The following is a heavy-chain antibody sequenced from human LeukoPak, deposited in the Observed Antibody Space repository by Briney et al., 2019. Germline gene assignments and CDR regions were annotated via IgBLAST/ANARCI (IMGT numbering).Heavy chain of an antibody. CDR2: IYYSGST. V-gene: IGHV4-39*07. Sequence: SETLSLTCTVSGGSISSSSYYWGWIRQPPGKGLEWIGSIYYSGSTYYNPSLKSRVTISVDTSKNQFSLKVRSVTAADTAVYYCARGREQQLGFDYWGQGTLVTVSS. J-gene: IGHJ4*02. CDR3: ARGREQQLGFDY. CDR1: GGSISSSSYY. D-gene: IGHD6-13*01.